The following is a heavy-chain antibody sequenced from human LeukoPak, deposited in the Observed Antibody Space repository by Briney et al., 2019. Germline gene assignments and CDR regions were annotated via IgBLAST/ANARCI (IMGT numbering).Heavy chain of an antibody. CDR1: GYTFTSSD. D-gene: IGHD3-10*01. CDR2: MNPNSGNT. Sequence: GASMKVSCKASGYTFTSSDINWVRLAAGQGLEWMGWMNPNSGNTGSAQKFQGRVTITADKSTSTAYMELSSLRSEDTAVYYCARSITYGSGSYYNSYFDYWGQGTLVTVSS. CDR3: ARSITYGSGSYYNSYFDY. V-gene: IGHV1-8*01. J-gene: IGHJ4*02.